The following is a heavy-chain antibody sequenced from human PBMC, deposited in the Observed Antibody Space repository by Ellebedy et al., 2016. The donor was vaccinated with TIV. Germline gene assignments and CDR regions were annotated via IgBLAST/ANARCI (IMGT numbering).Heavy chain of an antibody. D-gene: IGHD1-26*01. CDR2: IYNSVIT. CDR3: ARRYSGSSYHYFDY. Sequence: MPGGSLRLSCTVPGGSISSNYWDWIRQPPGKGLEWIGYIYNSVITNYNPSLKSRVTMSVDTSNRQLSLKLRSVTAADTAVYYCARRYSGSSYHYFDYWGQGTLVIVSS. J-gene: IGHJ4*02. CDR1: GGSISSNY. V-gene: IGHV4-59*08.